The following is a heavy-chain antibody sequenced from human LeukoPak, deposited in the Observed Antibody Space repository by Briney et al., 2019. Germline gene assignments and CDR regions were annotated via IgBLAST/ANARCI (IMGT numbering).Heavy chain of an antibody. J-gene: IGHJ4*02. V-gene: IGHV1-2*02. CDR3: ARVRGYDYVWGSCPY. CDR2: IHPSSGDI. CDR1: GYTFTRYY. D-gene: IGHD3-16*01. Sequence: ASVKVSCKASGYTFTRYYMQWVRQAPGQGLEWMGWIHPSSGDINYSQTFQGRVTMTRDTSISTAYMELSRLTSDDTAVYYCARVRGYDYVWGSCPYWGQGTLVTVSS.